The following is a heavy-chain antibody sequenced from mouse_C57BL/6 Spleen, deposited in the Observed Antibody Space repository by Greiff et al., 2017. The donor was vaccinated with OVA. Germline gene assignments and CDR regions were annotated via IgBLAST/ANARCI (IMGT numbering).Heavy chain of an antibody. CDR2: INPNNGGT. Sequence: EVQLQQSGPELVKPGASVKISCKASGYTFTDYYMNWVKQSHGKSLEWIGDINPNNGGTSYNQKFKGKATLTVDKSSSTAYMALRSLTSVDSAVYYCAREWLLRYAMDYWGPGTSVPVSS. CDR3: AREWLLRYAMDY. D-gene: IGHD2-3*01. V-gene: IGHV1-26*01. J-gene: IGHJ4*01. CDR1: GYTFTDYY.